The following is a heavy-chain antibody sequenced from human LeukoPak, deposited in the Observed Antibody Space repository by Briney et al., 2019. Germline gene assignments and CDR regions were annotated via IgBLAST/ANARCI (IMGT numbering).Heavy chain of an antibody. CDR1: GFTFSRYW. CDR3: AGDTSSFDY. D-gene: IGHD2-2*01. CDR2: IKQDGSEK. J-gene: IGHJ4*02. V-gene: IGHV3-7*01. Sequence: PGGSLRLSCAASGFTFSRYWMSWIRQAPGKGLEWVANIKQDGSEKYYVDSVKGRFTISRDNAKNSLYLQMNSLRAEDTAVYYCAGDTSSFDYWGQGTLVTVSS.